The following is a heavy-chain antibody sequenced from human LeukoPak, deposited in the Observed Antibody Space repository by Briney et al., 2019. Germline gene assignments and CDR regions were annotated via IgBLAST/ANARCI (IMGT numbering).Heavy chain of an antibody. J-gene: IGHJ5*02. CDR2: IYYSGST. CDR3: ARVSSGVAVAGTDWFDP. D-gene: IGHD6-19*01. V-gene: IGHV4-30-4*02. CDR1: GGSISCGDYY. Sequence: SETLSLACTVSGGSISCGDYYWSWIRQPPGKGLEWIGYIYYSGSTYYNPSLKSRVTISVDTSKNQFSLKLSSVTAADTAVYYCARVSSGVAVAGTDWFDPWGQGTLVTVSS.